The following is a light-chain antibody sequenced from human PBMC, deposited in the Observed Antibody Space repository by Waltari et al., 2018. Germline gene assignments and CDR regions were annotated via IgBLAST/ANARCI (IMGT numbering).Light chain of an antibody. Sequence: QPALPQPAPVPGPPGQPITISCPGTRAYTRACRYVSWYQNHPDKAPKLIIYEVSNRPSGVSNRFSGSKSGNTASLTISGLQTEDESHYYCCSYTTASTVVFGGGTKVTVL. CDR1: RAYTRACRY. CDR2: EVS. V-gene: IGLV2-14*01. CDR3: CSYTTASTVV. J-gene: IGLJ2*01.